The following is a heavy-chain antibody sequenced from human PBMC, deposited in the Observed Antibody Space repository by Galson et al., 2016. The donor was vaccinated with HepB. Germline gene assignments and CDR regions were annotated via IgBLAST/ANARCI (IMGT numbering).Heavy chain of an antibody. Sequence: SLRLSCAASGFTFSNYWMHWVRQAPGKGLVWVSRIKNDGSNTMYADSVKGRFTISRDNAQNSLYLQMNSLRAEDTALYYCAKDAGGLSNPYYFDSWGQGTLVTVSS. CDR1: GFTFSNYW. J-gene: IGHJ4*02. CDR3: AKDAGGLSNPYYFDS. CDR2: IKNDGSNT. D-gene: IGHD3-10*01. V-gene: IGHV3-74*03.